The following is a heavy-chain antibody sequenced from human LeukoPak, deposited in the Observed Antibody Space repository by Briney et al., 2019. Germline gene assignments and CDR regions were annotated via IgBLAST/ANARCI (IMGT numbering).Heavy chain of an antibody. J-gene: IGHJ1*01. V-gene: IGHV4-59*01. Sequence: PSETLSLTCTVSGASINNNFWTWIRQPPGKGLEWIGYIYYSGSTNYNPSLKSRVTISVDTSKNQFSLKLSSVTAADTAVYYCARAEVAYCGGDCYTEYFQHWGQGTLVTVSS. CDR2: IYYSGST. D-gene: IGHD2-21*02. CDR3: ARAEVAYCGGDCYTEYFQH. CDR1: GASINNNF.